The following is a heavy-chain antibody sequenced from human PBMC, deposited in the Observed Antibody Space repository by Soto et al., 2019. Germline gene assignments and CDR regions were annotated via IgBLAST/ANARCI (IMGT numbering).Heavy chain of an antibody. CDR3: ASTRLLGYCSGGSCYSHYYYGMDV. J-gene: IGHJ6*02. Sequence: QVQLQQWGAGLLKPSETLSLTCAVYGGSFVGYYGGWFRRPPGRGLRGLGEINHSGSTNYNPALKSRVTISVDTSKNQFSLKLSSVTAADTAVYYCASTRLLGYCSGGSCYSHYYYGMDVWGQGTTVTVSS. CDR1: GGSFVGYY. D-gene: IGHD2-15*01. V-gene: IGHV4-34*01. CDR2: INHSGST.